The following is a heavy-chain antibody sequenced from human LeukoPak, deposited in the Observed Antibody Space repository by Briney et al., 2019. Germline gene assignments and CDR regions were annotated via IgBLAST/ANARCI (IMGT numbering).Heavy chain of an antibody. V-gene: IGHV3-23*01. Sequence: GGSLRLSCAASGFTFSNYAMTWVRQAPGKGLEWVSALWGNNKNIYYADSVKGRFTISRDNSGNMVYLQMSDLRVEDTAVYYCAKDLKPDSGYDVDHWGQGTLDTVSS. J-gene: IGHJ4*02. D-gene: IGHD5-12*01. CDR2: LWGNNKNI. CDR3: AKDLKPDSGYDVDH. CDR1: GFTFSNYA.